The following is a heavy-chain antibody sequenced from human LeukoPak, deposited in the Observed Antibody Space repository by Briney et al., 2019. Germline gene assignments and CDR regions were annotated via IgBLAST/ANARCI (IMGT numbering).Heavy chain of an antibody. V-gene: IGHV3-66*01. D-gene: IGHD6-19*01. CDR3: ARSPTGYSSGWYGYYFDY. J-gene: IGHJ4*02. CDR2: IYSGGST. Sequence: GGSLRLSCAASGFTFSRYGMHWVRQAPGKGLEWVSVIYSGGSTYYADSVKGRFTISRDNSKNTLYLQMNSLRAEDTAVYYCARSPTGYSSGWYGYYFDYWGQGTLVTVSS. CDR1: GFTFSRYG.